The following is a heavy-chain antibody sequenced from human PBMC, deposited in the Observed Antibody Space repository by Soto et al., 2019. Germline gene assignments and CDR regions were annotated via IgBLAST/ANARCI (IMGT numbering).Heavy chain of an antibody. V-gene: IGHV1-69*02. CDR1: GGTFRNYP. CDR2: IFPLTDIP. D-gene: IGHD3-3*01. J-gene: IGHJ4*02. Sequence: QVQLVQSGTEVKKPGSSVKVSCKASGGTFRNYPINWVRQAPGQGLEWMGSIFPLTDIPDYAQNFQARLTISAKKPTRTAYGKLSTLTPDDTPMFFCASAPFVVLNYFDSGGQGTPVPVPS. CDR3: ASAPFVVLNYFDS.